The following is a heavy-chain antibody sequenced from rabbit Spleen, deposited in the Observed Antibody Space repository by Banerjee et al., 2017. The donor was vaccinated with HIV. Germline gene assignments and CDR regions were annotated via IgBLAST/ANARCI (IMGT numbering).Heavy chain of an antibody. Sequence: QEQLVESGGGLVKPEGSLKLSCTASGFSFSNKAVMCWVRQAPGKGLEWIACINTGSGSAYYASWAKGRFTISKTSSTVDLKMTSLTAADTAAYFCARLGAAYIGNGYATGYFDLWGPGTLVTVS. CDR2: INTGSGSA. J-gene: IGHJ4*01. CDR3: ARLGAAYIGNGYATGYFDL. V-gene: IGHV1S45*01. CDR1: GFSFSNKAV. D-gene: IGHD6-1*01.